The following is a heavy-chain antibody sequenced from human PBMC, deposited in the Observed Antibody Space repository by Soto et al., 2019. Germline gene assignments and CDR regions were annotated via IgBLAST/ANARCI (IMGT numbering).Heavy chain of an antibody. CDR1: GYTFTGYC. D-gene: IGHD6-13*01. J-gene: IGHJ4*02. CDR2: INPNSGGT. Sequence: ASVKVSCKASGYTFTGYCMNWLRQAPGQGLEWMGWINPNSGGTNFAQKFQGWVTMTRDTSITTVYMELSRLKSDDTAVYYCARDDGSSWYYFDYWGQGTLVTVSS. CDR3: ARDDGSSWYYFDY. V-gene: IGHV1-2*04.